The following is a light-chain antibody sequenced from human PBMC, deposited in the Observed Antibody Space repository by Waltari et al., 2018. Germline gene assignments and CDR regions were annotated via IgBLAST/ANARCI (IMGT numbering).Light chain of an antibody. CDR3: SSRNGCANQVV. J-gene: IGLJ3*02. Sequence: SSELTQDPAVSVALGQTVRFTCQGDSLRTSYASWYQLKPGQAPVLVIYGKDKRPSGIPDRISGYSSGTTSSLTITGAQAEDEADYYCSSRNGCANQVVFAGGTKVTVL. CDR2: GKD. CDR1: SLRTSY. V-gene: IGLV3-19*01.